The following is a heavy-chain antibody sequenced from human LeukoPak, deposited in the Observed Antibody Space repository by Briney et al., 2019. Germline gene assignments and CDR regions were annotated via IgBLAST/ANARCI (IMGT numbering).Heavy chain of an antibody. CDR3: AGWRITMGRGAMKGLGYFSYYGMDV. V-gene: IGHV4-31*03. Sequence: SQTLSLTCTVSGGSISSGGYYWSWIRQHPGKGLEWIGYIYYSGSTYYNPSLKSRVTISVDTSKNQFSLKLSSVTAADTAVYYCAGWRITMGRGAMKGLGYFSYYGMDVWGQGTTVTVSS. D-gene: IGHD3-10*01. CDR1: GGSISSGGYY. CDR2: IYYSGST. J-gene: IGHJ6*02.